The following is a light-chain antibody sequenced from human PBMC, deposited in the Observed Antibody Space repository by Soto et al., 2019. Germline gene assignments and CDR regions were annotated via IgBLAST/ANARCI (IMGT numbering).Light chain of an antibody. Sequence: EIVLTQSPATLSLSPGERATLSCRASQSVRRSLAWYQQHPGQAPRLLIYDASNRATGIPARFSGSGSGTDFTLTISSLEAKDFAVYYCQQYGSSLTWTFGQGTKVDIK. CDR1: QSVRRS. CDR3: QQYGSSLTWT. J-gene: IGKJ1*01. CDR2: DAS. V-gene: IGKV3-20*01.